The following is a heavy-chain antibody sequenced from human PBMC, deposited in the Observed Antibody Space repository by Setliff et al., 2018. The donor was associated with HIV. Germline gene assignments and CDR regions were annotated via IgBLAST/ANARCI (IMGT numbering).Heavy chain of an antibody. CDR1: GFSFSDYW. V-gene: IGHV3-33*08. Sequence: GGSLRLSCAASGFSFSDYWMTWVRQTPGKGLEWVAVIWYDGSNQNYADSVKGRFTISRDNSKNTLYLQMNSLRAEDTAVYYCAGDPGRLLGISYYYYYYMDVWGKGTTVTVSS. J-gene: IGHJ6*03. CDR2: IWYDGSNQ. CDR3: AGDPGRLLGISYYYYYYMDV. D-gene: IGHD7-27*01.